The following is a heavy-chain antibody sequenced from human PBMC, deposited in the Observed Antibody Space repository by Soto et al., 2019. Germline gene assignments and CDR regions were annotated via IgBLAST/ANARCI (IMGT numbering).Heavy chain of an antibody. J-gene: IGHJ6*02. D-gene: IGHD3-10*01. CDR3: ARLADAVIFGDYYYGMDV. V-gene: IGHV4-38-2*01. Sequence: SETLALTGAVCGYSISSGYYWCWIRQTQGKGLEWIGSVYDTGSTYCNPSLTSRVTISLDTSKNQFSLKLSSVTDADTAVYYSARLADAVIFGDYYYGMDVWGQGTTVTVSS. CDR2: VYDTGST. CDR1: GYSISSGYY.